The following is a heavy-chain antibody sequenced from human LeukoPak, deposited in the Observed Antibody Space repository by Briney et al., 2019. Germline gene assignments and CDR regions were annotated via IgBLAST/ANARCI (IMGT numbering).Heavy chain of an antibody. J-gene: IGHJ3*02. CDR1: GGSIRSYY. D-gene: IGHD5-24*01. CDR2: TYHSGST. Sequence: PSETLSLTCTVSGGSIRSYYWSWIRQPPGKGLEWIGYTYHSGSTNYNPSLKSRVTISVDTSMNLFSLKLTSVTAADTAVYFCASTAWVQGAFDIWGQGTMVPVSS. CDR3: ASTAWVQGAFDI. V-gene: IGHV4-59*08.